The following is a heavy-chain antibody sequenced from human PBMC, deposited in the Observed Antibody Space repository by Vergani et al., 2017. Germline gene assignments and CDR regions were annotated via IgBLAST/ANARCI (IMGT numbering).Heavy chain of an antibody. V-gene: IGHV1-2*02. CDR2: INPNSGGT. D-gene: IGHD3-3*01. CDR3: AREREPYKPVGSWSGYYAY. CDR1: GYTFTGYY. J-gene: IGHJ4*02. Sequence: QVQLVQSGAEVKKPGASVKVSCKASGYTFTGYYMHWVRQAPGQGLEWMGWINPNSGGTNYAQKFQGRVTMTRDTSISTAYMELSRLRSDDTAVYYCAREREPYKPVGSWSGYYAYWGQGTLVTVSS.